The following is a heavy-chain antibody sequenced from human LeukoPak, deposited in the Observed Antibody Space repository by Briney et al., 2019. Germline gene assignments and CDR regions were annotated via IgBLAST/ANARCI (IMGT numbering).Heavy chain of an antibody. CDR1: GGSISTYY. CDR2: ISHNGRT. J-gene: IGHJ4*02. D-gene: IGHD2-2*01. CDR3: ARSYIQFSRPYFSDY. Sequence: KASETLSLTCFVSGGSISTYYWSWIRQPPGKGLEWMGDISHNGRTNYNPSLKSRLTMSIDTSKNQFSLKLTSLTAADTAIYYCARSYIQFSRPYFSDYWGQGTLVTVSS. V-gene: IGHV4-59*01.